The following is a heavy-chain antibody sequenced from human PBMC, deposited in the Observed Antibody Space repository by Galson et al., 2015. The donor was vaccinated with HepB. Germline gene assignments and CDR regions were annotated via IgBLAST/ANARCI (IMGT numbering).Heavy chain of an antibody. CDR3: ARRESHFDF. J-gene: IGHJ4*02. V-gene: IGHV3-11*06. CDR2: TSTSGSYT. Sequence: SLRLSCAASGFTFSDFYISWIRQTPGKGLEWVPYTSTSGSYTNYADSVKGRFTVSRDNSKNSVDLQMNNLRAEDTARYYCARRESHFDFWGQGALVIVSS. CDR1: GFTFSDFY.